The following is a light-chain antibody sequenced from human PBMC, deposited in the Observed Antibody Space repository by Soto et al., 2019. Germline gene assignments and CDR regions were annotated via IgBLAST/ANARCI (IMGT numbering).Light chain of an antibody. CDR2: AVT. CDR3: NSFTSSNNWV. J-gene: IGLJ3*02. Sequence: QAASVSGSPGQSITISCTGTSSDVGGYDYVSWYQQHPGKAPKLMIYAVTNRPSGVSNRFSGSKSGNTASLIISGLQAEDEADYYCNSFTSSNNWVFGGGTKLTVL. CDR1: SSDVGGYDY. V-gene: IGLV2-14*01.